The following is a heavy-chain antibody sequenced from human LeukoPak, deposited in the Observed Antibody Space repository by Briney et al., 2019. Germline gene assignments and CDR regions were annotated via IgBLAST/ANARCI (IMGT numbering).Heavy chain of an antibody. CDR2: IYSSGST. CDR1: GGSISSGTYY. J-gene: IGHJ4*02. V-gene: IGHV4-39*01. Sequence: PSETLSLTCTVSGGSISSGTYYWGWVRQPPGKGLEWIGSIYSSGSTYYNPSLKSRVTISVDTSKNQFSLNLSSVTAADTAVYYCAGLALVGASRVVDYWGQGTLVTVSS. D-gene: IGHD1-26*01. CDR3: AGLALVGASRVVDY.